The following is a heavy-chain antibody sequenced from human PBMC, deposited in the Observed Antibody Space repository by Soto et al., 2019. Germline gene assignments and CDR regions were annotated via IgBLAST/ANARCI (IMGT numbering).Heavy chain of an antibody. D-gene: IGHD2-2*01. CDR1: GGTFSSYA. V-gene: IGHV1-69*01. J-gene: IGHJ5*02. CDR2: IIPIFGTA. Sequence: QVQLVQSGAEVKKPGSSVKVSCKASGGTFSSYAISWVRQAPGQGLEWMGGIIPIFGTANYAQKFQGRVTITADESTSTAYMELSSLRSDDTAVYYCARVPCSSTSCYHNWFDPWGQGTLVTVSS. CDR3: ARVPCSSTSCYHNWFDP.